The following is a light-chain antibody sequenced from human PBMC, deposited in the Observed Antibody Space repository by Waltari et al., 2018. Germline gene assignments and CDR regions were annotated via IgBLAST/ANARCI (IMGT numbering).Light chain of an antibody. CDR2: EVT. V-gene: IGLV2-23*02. CDR1: SSDVGSYNL. CDR3: CSHAGTYVV. J-gene: IGLJ2*01. Sequence: QSALTQPASVSGSPGQSITISCTGTSSDVGSYNLVSWYQQYPGKVPKLMLYEVTKRPSGVSNRLSGSKSGNTASLTISGLQAEDEADYYCCSHAGTYVVFGGGTKLTVL.